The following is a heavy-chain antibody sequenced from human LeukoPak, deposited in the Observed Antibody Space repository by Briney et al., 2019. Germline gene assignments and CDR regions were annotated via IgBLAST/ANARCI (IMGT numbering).Heavy chain of an antibody. Sequence: SETLSLTCTVSGGSISSSSYYWGWIRQPPGKGLEWIGSIYYSGSTYYNPSLKSRVTISVDTSKNQFSLKLSSVTAADTAVYYCARQSHTMLVVFDIWGQGTMVTVSS. CDR3: ARQSHTMLVVFDI. CDR2: IYYSGST. D-gene: IGHD3-22*01. CDR1: GGSISSSSYY. V-gene: IGHV4-39*01. J-gene: IGHJ3*02.